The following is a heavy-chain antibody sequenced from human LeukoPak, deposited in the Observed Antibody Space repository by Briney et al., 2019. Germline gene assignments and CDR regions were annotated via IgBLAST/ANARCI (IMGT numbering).Heavy chain of an antibody. V-gene: IGHV4-39*07. CDR2: VYYSGTT. CDR1: GDSISLSFYY. CDR3: ARGTLYRGWSYYLDF. Sequence: PSETLSLTCSVSGDSISLSFYYWGWIRQPPGKALEWVGSVYYSGTTSYNPSLKSRVTISVDMSKNHFSLRLRSVTAADTAMYYCARGTLYRGWSYYLDFWGQGSQVTVSS. D-gene: IGHD6-19*01. J-gene: IGHJ4*02.